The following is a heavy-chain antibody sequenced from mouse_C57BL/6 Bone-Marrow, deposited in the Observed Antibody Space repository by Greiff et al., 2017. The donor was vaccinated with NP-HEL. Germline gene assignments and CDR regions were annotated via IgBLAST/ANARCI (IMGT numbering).Heavy chain of an antibody. Sequence: EVMLVESGGGLVKPGGSGRLSCGASGFTFSSYAMSWVRQTPEKRLEWVATISDGGSYIYYPDNVKGRFTISRDNAKNNLYLQMSHLKSEDTAMYYCARAFDYVQLNWYFDVWGTGTTVTVSS. CDR1: GFTFSSYA. CDR2: ISDGGSYI. V-gene: IGHV5-4*03. CDR3: ARAFDYVQLNWYFDV. D-gene: IGHD2-4*01. J-gene: IGHJ1*03.